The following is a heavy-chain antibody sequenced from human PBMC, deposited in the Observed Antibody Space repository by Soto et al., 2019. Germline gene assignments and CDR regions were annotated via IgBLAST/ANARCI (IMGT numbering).Heavy chain of an antibody. CDR1: GGTFSSYA. D-gene: IGHD3-22*01. CDR3: ARDGQWNYYDSSGYDY. Sequence: QVQLVQSGAEVKKPGSSVKVSCKASGGTFSSYAISWVRQAPGQGLEWMGGIIPIFGTANYAQKFQGRVTITADESTSTAYMELSSLRSEDTAVYYCARDGQWNYYDSSGYDYWGQGTLVTVSS. V-gene: IGHV1-69*01. CDR2: IIPIFGTA. J-gene: IGHJ4*02.